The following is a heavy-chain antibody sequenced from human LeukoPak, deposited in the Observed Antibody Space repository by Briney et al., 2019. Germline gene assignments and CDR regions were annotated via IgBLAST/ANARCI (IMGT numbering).Heavy chain of an antibody. D-gene: IGHD2-2*01. CDR3: ARGRGYCSSTSCYFDY. CDR2: ISYDGSNK. V-gene: IGHV3-30-3*01. J-gene: IGHJ4*02. CDR1: GFTFSSYA. Sequence: GGSLRLSCAASGFTFSSYALHWVRQAPGKGLEWVAVISYDGSNKYYADSVKGRFTTSRDNSKNTLYLQMNSLRAEDTAVYYCARGRGYCSSTSCYFDYWGQGTLVTVSS.